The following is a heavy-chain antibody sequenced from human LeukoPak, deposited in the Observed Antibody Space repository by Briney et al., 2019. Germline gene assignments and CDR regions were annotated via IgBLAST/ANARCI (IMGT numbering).Heavy chain of an antibody. CDR3: ARGDTSGWYFDD. CDR2: INWNGGST. V-gene: IGHV3-20*04. Sequence: GGSLRLSCTAPGSRFDDHGMAWVRQGPGKGLYWVCGINWNGGSTGYADSVKGRFTISRDNAKNSLYLQRNSLRADDTALYYCARGDTSGWYFDDWGQGTLVTVSS. J-gene: IGHJ4*02. D-gene: IGHD6-19*01. CDR1: GSRFDDHG.